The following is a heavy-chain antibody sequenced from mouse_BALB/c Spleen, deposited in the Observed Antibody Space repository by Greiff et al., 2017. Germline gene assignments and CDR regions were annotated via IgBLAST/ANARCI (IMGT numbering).Heavy chain of an antibody. V-gene: IGHV2-6-7*01. CDR1: GFSLTGYG. Sequence: VQRVESGPGLVAPSQSLSITCTVSGFSLTGYGVNWVRQPPGKGLEWLGMIWGDGSTDYNSALKSRLSISKDNSKSQVFLKMNSLQTDDTARYYCASAYYGNYAWFAYWGQGTLVTVSA. J-gene: IGHJ3*01. CDR2: IWGDGST. CDR3: ASAYYGNYAWFAY. D-gene: IGHD2-10*01.